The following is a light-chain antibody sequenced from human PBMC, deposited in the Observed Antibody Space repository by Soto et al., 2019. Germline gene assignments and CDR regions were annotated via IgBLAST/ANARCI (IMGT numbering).Light chain of an antibody. CDR1: SSNIGAGYD. Sequence: QSVLTQPPSVSGVPGQRVTISCTGSSSNIGAGYDVHWYQQLPGTAPKLLIYGNSNRPSGVPDRFSGSKSGTSVALAITGLQAEEEAADYCRSYDRSLRDVVVFGGGTKLTVL. CDR3: RSYDRSLRDVVV. V-gene: IGLV1-40*01. J-gene: IGLJ2*01. CDR2: GNS.